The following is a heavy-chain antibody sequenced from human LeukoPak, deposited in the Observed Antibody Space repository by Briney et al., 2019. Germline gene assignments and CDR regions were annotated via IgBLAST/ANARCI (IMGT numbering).Heavy chain of an antibody. Sequence: GGSLRLSCAASGFSFGPYTMNWVRQAPGKGLEWVSYISSSSDTIYYADSVKGRFTISRDNAKNSLYLQMNSLRVEHTAVYYCASGMRVGPNIWGQGTLVTVSS. D-gene: IGHD1-26*01. CDR2: ISSSSDTI. J-gene: IGHJ4*02. CDR3: ASGMRVGPNI. V-gene: IGHV3-48*04. CDR1: GFSFGPYT.